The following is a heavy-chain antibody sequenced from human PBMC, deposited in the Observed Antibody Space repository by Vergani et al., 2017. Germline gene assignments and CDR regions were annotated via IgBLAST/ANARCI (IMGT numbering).Heavy chain of an antibody. CDR1: GGSISSGDYY. V-gene: IGHV4-30-4*08. J-gene: IGHJ6*02. Sequence: QVQLQVSGPGLVKPSQILSLTCTVSGGSISSGDYYWSWIRQPPGKGLEWIGYIYYSGSTYYNPSLKSRVTLSVDTSKNQFSLKLSSVTAADTAVYYCARVGVVRGVSYYYYYYCMDVWGQGTTVTVSS. D-gene: IGHD3-10*01. CDR3: ARVGVVRGVSYYYYYYCMDV. CDR2: IYYSGST.